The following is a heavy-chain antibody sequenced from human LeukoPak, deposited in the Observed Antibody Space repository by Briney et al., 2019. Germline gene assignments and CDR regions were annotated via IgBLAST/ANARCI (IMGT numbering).Heavy chain of an antibody. CDR2: IKQDGSEK. CDR3: TRESSWAPDY. D-gene: IGHD7-27*01. V-gene: IGHV3-7*01. Sequence: GGSLRLSCAASGFTFSTYWMNWVRQAPGKGLERVASIKQDGSEKSYVDSVKGRFTISRDNAQNSLYLQMNSLRAEDTAVYYCTRESSWAPDYWGQGTLVTVSS. CDR1: GFTFSTYW. J-gene: IGHJ4*02.